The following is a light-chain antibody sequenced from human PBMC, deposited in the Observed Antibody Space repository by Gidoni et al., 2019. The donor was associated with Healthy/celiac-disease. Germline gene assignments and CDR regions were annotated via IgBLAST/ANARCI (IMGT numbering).Light chain of an antibody. Sequence: QSVLPPPPSASGTPAQRVTISCSGSSSNIGSNTVNWYQQLPGTAPKLLIYSNNQRPSGVPDRFSGSKSGTSASLAISGLQSEDEADYYCAAWDDSLNGPVFGGGTKLTVL. CDR3: AAWDDSLNGPV. CDR1: SSNIGSNT. V-gene: IGLV1-44*01. J-gene: IGLJ3*02. CDR2: SNN.